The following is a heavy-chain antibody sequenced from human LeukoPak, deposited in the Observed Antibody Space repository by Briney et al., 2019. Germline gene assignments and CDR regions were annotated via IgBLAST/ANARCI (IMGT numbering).Heavy chain of an antibody. CDR2: IYPSDSNT. Sequence: GESLKIPCKGSGYSFANYWIGWVRQMPGEGLEWMGIIYPSDSNTRYNPSFQGQVTISADKSISTAYLQWGSLKASDIAMYYCALIPRGYCSGGSCYIGYWGQGTLVTVSS. D-gene: IGHD2-15*01. J-gene: IGHJ4*02. CDR1: GYSFANYW. CDR3: ALIPRGYCSGGSCYIGY. V-gene: IGHV5-51*01.